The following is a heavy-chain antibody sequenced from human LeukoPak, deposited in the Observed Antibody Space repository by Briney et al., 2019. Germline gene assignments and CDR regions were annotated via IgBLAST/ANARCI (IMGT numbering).Heavy chain of an antibody. D-gene: IGHD3-22*01. Sequence: GGTLRLSCAASRFSFSDYYMSWIRQAPGKGLDWVSFINSSSNFTNYADPVKVRFSLSRDNAKSSLYLQINSLRAEDTAVYYCATHYYNSRGYHVGYYFDYWGQGTLVTVSS. CDR3: ATHYYNSRGYHVGYYFDY. V-gene: IGHV3-11*06. CDR1: RFSFSDYY. CDR2: INSSSNFT. J-gene: IGHJ4*02.